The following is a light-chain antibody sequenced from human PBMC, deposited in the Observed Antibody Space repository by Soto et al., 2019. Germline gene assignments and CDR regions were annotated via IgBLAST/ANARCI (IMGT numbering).Light chain of an antibody. J-gene: IGKJ1*01. V-gene: IGKV3-15*01. Sequence: EIVMTDSPSTLAVTPLEGARLSCRASQSVSSNLAWYQQKPGQAPRLLIYGASTRATGIPARFSGSGSGTDFTLTISRLEPEDFAVYFCQQYVTSRTFGQGTKVDIK. CDR3: QQYVTSRT. CDR1: QSVSSN. CDR2: GAS.